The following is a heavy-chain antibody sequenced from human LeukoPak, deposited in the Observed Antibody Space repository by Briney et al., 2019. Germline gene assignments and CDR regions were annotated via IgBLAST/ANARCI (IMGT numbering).Heavy chain of an antibody. V-gene: IGHV1-69*13. CDR2: IIPIFGTA. Sequence: GASVKVSCKASGGTFSSYAISWVRQAPGRGLEWMGGIIPIFGTANYAQKFQGRVTITADESTSTAYMELSSLRSEDTAVYYCARDRSARNWFDPWGQGTLVTVSS. J-gene: IGHJ5*02. CDR3: ARDRSARNWFDP. CDR1: GGTFSSYA.